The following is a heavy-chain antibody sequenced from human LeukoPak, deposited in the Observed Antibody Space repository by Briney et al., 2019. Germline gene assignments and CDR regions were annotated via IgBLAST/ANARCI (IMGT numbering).Heavy chain of an antibody. CDR3: ARVVDCSSTSCYTKVGIYYFDY. J-gene: IGHJ4*02. CDR1: GFTFSNFW. CDR2: ISSTGSYI. V-gene: IGHV3-21*01. D-gene: IGHD2-2*02. Sequence: GGSLRLSCAASGFTFSNFWMSWVRQAPGKGPEWVSSISSTGSYIYYADSVKGRFTISRDNAKNSLYLQMNSLRAEDTAVYYCARVVDCSSTSCYTKVGIYYFDYWGQGTLVTVSS.